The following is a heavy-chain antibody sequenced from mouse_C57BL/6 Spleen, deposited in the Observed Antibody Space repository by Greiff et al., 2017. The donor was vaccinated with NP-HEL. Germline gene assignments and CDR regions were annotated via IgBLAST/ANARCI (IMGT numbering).Heavy chain of an antibody. J-gene: IGHJ2*01. Sequence: EVQLQQSGAELVRPGASVKLSCTASGFNIKDDCMHWVKQRPEQGLEWIGWIDPENGDTDYAPKFQGKATLPADTSSNTAYLQLSSLTSEDTAVYYCTTNTTVFDYWGQGTTLTVSS. CDR2: IDPENGDT. CDR1: GFNIKDDC. CDR3: TTNTTVFDY. D-gene: IGHD1-1*01. V-gene: IGHV14-4*01.